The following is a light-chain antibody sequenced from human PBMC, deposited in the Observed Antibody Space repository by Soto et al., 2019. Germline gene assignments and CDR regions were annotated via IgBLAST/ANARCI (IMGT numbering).Light chain of an antibody. J-gene: IGKJ2*01. CDR1: QSINRY. CDR2: TSS. V-gene: IGKV1-39*01. Sequence: DIQMTQSPSSLSVSVGDRVTITCRASQSINRYLNWYQQKPGKAPKLLIYTSSNLQSGVPSRFSGSGFGTDFTLTISSLQLEDFATYYCQQIYITPYTFGQGTKLETK. CDR3: QQIYITPYT.